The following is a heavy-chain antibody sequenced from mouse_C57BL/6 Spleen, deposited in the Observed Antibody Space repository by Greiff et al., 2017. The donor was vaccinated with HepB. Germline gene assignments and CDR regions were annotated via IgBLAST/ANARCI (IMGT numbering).Heavy chain of an antibody. CDR2: IHPSDSDT. CDR3: AIAITTVVARAY. V-gene: IGHV1-74*01. Sequence: VQLKESGAELVKPGASVKVSCKASGYTFTSYWMHWVKQRPGQGLEWIGRIHPSDSDTNYNQKFKGKATLTVDKSSSTAYMQLSSLTSEDSAVYYCAIAITTVVARAYWGQGTLVTVSA. CDR1: GYTFTSYW. D-gene: IGHD1-1*01. J-gene: IGHJ3*01.